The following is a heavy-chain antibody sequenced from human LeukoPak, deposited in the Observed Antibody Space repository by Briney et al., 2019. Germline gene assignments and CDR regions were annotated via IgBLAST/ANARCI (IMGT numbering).Heavy chain of an antibody. D-gene: IGHD6-13*01. V-gene: IGHV3-21*05. Sequence: PGRSLRLSCAASGFTFSSYGMHWVRQAPGKGLEWVSYISSSSTYTNYADSVKGRFTISRDNAKNSLYLQMNRLRAEDTAVYYCARVGSWQQLGAFDIWGQGTMVTVSS. J-gene: IGHJ3*02. CDR3: ARVGSWQQLGAFDI. CDR1: GFTFSSYG. CDR2: ISSSSTYT.